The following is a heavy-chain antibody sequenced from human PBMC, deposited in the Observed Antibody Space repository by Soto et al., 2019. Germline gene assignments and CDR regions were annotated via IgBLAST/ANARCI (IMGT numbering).Heavy chain of an antibody. J-gene: IGHJ6*02. V-gene: IGHV6-1*01. CDR3: ARDVSDILRASYGMDV. CDR1: GDSVSSNSAA. Sequence: QVQLQQSGPGLVKPSQTLSLTCAISGDSVSSNSAAWNWIRQSPLRGLEWLGRTYYRSKWYNAYAVSVKSRITINADTSKNQFSLQLNSVIPEDTAVYYCARDVSDILRASYGMDVWGQGTTVTVSS. CDR2: TYYRSKWYN. D-gene: IGHD2-15*01.